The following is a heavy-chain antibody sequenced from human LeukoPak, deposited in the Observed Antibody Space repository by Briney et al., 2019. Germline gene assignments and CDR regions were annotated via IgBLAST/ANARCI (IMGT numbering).Heavy chain of an antibody. CDR3: ARDYYASGSHDS. D-gene: IGHD3-10*01. CDR1: GFLFSNSW. Sequence: PGGSLRLSCADSGFLFSNSWMAGVRQAPGRGLEWLANINQDGSAKTCVDSVKGRFTISRDNAKNSLYLQMNSLRAEDTAVYYCARDYYASGSHDSWGQGALVTVSS. CDR2: INQDGSAK. V-gene: IGHV3-7*04. J-gene: IGHJ4*02.